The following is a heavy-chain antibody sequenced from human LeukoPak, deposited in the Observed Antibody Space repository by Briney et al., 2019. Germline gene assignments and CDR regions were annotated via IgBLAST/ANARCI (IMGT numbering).Heavy chain of an antibody. J-gene: IGHJ1*01. CDR3: AKADYDTSGYQYFQH. D-gene: IGHD3-22*01. V-gene: IGHV3-23*01. CDR2: ISGSGDIA. Sequence: GGSLRLSCAASGFTFSSYGINWVRQAPGKGLEWVSAISGSGDIAFYTDSVKGRFTISRDNSKNTLYLQMNSLRAEDTAVYYCAKADYDTSGYQYFQHWGRGTLVTVSS. CDR1: GFTFSSYG.